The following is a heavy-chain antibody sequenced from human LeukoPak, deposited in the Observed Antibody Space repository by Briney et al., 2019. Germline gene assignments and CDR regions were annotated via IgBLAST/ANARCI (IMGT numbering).Heavy chain of an antibody. J-gene: IGHJ4*02. D-gene: IGHD2-15*01. Sequence: GGSLRLSCAASGFTFSSYSMNWVRQAPGKGLEWVAVISYDGSNKYYADSVKGRFTISRDNSKNTLYLQMNSLRAEDTAVYYCARGGGLAAFDYWGQGTLVTVSS. V-gene: IGHV3-30*03. CDR3: ARGGGLAAFDY. CDR2: ISYDGSNK. CDR1: GFTFSSYS.